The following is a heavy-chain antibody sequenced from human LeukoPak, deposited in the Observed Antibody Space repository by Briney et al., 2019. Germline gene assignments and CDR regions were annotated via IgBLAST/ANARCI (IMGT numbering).Heavy chain of an antibody. J-gene: IGHJ6*02. V-gene: IGHV1-69*04. D-gene: IGHD3-3*01. CDR2: IIPIFGIA. Sequence: KVSCKASGGTFSSYAISWVRQAPGQGLEWMGRIIPIFGIANYAQKFQGRVTITADKSTSTAYMELSSLRSEDTAVYYCARGGDFWSGYGYYYYGMDVWGQGTTVTVSS. CDR1: GGTFSSYA. CDR3: ARGGDFWSGYGYYYYGMDV.